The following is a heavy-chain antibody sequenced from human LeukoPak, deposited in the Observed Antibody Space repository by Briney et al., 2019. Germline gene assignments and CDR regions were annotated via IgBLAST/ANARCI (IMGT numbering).Heavy chain of an antibody. D-gene: IGHD4-11*01. Sequence: GGSLRLSCAASGFTFSSYGMHWVRQAPGKGLEWVAVISYDGSNKYYADSVKGRFTISRDNSKNTLHLQMNSLRAEDTAVYYCARLAAASYSNYGAFDYWGQGTLVTVSS. V-gene: IGHV3-30*03. J-gene: IGHJ4*02. CDR2: ISYDGSNK. CDR1: GFTFSSYG. CDR3: ARLAAASYSNYGAFDY.